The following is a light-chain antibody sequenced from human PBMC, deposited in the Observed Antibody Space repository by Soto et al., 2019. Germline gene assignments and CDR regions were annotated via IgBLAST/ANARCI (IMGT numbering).Light chain of an antibody. CDR1: QGISTD. Sequence: AIPMTQSPSSLSASVGDRVTITCRASQGISTDLGWYQQKPGNAPKLLIYAASSLQSGVPSRFSGSGSGTDFTLTISSLQPEDFATYYCLQDYNYPYTFGQGTTLEIK. CDR3: LQDYNYPYT. CDR2: AAS. V-gene: IGKV1-6*01. J-gene: IGKJ2*01.